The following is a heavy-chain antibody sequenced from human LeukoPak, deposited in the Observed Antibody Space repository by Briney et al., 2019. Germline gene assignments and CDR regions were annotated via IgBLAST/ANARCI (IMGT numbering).Heavy chain of an antibody. D-gene: IGHD2-2*01. J-gene: IGHJ3*02. Sequence: PGRSLRLSCAASGFTFEDYAMHCVRHAPGRGLEWGSGISWNSGSIGYGDSVNGRFTISRDNAKNSLYMQMNSLRAEDTAVYYCTKMGHCSSTSCPDAFDIRGPRTTVTASS. CDR1: GFTFEDYA. CDR2: ISWNSGSI. V-gene: IGHV3-9*01. CDR3: TKMGHCSSTSCPDAFDI.